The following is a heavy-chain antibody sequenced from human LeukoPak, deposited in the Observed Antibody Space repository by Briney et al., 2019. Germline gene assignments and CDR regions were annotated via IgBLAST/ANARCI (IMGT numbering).Heavy chain of an antibody. D-gene: IGHD6-13*01. CDR2: IYSGGET. CDR1: GVSVSSNF. J-gene: IGHJ5*02. Sequence: GGSLRLSCAASGVSVSSNFMIWVRQAPGKGLEWVSLIYSGGETSYADSVKGRFSISRDNSKNTLYLQMNSLRVEDTAVYYCTRDPPAVAINTYAWGQGTLVTVSS. V-gene: IGHV3-66*01. CDR3: TRDPPAVAINTYA.